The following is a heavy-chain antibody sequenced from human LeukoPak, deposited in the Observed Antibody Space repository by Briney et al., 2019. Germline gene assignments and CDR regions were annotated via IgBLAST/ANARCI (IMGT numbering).Heavy chain of an antibody. CDR3: ARDIDWAFDY. CDR2: IRNDGSNK. Sequence: PRGSLRLSCAASGFSLSTYGIHWVRQPPGKGLEWVTLIRNDGSNKFYADSVKGRFTISRDNSKNTLYLQMNSLRAEDTAVYYCARDIDWAFDYWGQGTLVTVSS. J-gene: IGHJ4*02. V-gene: IGHV3-30*02. D-gene: IGHD3-9*01. CDR1: GFSLSTYG.